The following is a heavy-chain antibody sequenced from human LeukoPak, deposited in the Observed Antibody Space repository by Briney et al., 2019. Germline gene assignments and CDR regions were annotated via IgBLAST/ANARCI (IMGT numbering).Heavy chain of an antibody. V-gene: IGHV4-38-2*02. Sequence: SETLSLTCTVSGSSISSGFYWDWIRQPPGKGLEWIGRIYHSGSTYYNPSLKTRVTISVDTSTNQFSLKLSSVTAADTALYYCARAGGDGYNHDAFDIWGQGTMVTVSS. D-gene: IGHD5-24*01. CDR3: ARAGGDGYNHDAFDI. J-gene: IGHJ3*02. CDR2: IYHSGST. CDR1: GSSISSGFY.